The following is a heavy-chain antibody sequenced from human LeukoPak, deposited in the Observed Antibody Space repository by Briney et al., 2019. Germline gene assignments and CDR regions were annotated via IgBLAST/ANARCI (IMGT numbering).Heavy chain of an antibody. V-gene: IGHV3-9*01. Sequence: GGSLRLSCAASGFTFDDYAMHWVRQAPGKGLEWVSGISWNSGSIGYADSVKGRFTISRDNAKNSLYLQMNSLRAEDTALYYRAKQAVAGYYWGQGTLVTVSS. CDR3: AKQAVAGYY. J-gene: IGHJ4*02. D-gene: IGHD6-19*01. CDR1: GFTFDDYA. CDR2: ISWNSGSI.